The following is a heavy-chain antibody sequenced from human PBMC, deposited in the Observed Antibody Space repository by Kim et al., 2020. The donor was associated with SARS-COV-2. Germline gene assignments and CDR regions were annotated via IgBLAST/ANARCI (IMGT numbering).Heavy chain of an antibody. V-gene: IGHV4-39*01. J-gene: IGHJ5*02. Sequence: YNPSLKSRVTISVDTSKNQFSLKLSSVTAADTAVYYCAKTTAGPRRYFDPWGQGTLVTVSS. CDR3: AKTTAGPRRYFDP. D-gene: IGHD6-13*01.